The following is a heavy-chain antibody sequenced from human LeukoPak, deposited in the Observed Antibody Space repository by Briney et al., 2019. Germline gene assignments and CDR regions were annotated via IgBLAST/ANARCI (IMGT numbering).Heavy chain of an antibody. CDR3: ARAATGTEPYNWFDP. CDR1: GGSISSYY. V-gene: IGHV4-59*01. Sequence: SETLSLTCTVSGGSISSYYWSWIRQPPGKGLEWIGYIYYSGSTNYNPSLKSRVTISVDTSKNQFSLKLSSVTAADTAVYYCARAATGTEPYNWFDPWGQGTLVTVSS. CDR2: IYYSGST. J-gene: IGHJ5*02. D-gene: IGHD1-1*01.